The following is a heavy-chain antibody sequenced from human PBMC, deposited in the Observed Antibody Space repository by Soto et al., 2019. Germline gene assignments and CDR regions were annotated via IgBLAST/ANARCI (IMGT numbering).Heavy chain of an antibody. CDR2: IWYDGSNK. CDR1: GFTFSSYG. J-gene: IGHJ6*02. Sequence: PGGSLRLSCAASGFTFSSYGMHWVRQAPGKGLEWVAVIWYDGSNKYYADSVKGRFTISRDNSKNTLYLQMNSLRAEDTAVYYCARDPYSSGTHGMDVWGQGTTVTVSS. CDR3: ARDPYSSGTHGMDV. V-gene: IGHV3-33*01. D-gene: IGHD6-19*01.